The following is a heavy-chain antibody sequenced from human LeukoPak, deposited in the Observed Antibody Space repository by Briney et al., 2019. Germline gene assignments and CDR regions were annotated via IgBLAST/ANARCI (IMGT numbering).Heavy chain of an antibody. CDR1: GYTFTGYY. CDR2: INPNSGGT. J-gene: IGHJ4*02. CDR3: ARPADVGSWYFFDT. V-gene: IGHV1-2*02. Sequence: ASVKVSCKASGYTFTGYYIHWVRQAPGQGLEWTGWINPNSGGTNYAQKFQGRVTMTRDTSISTAYMELSRLTSDDTAVFYCARPADVGSWYFFDTWGQGTLVTVSS. D-gene: IGHD6-13*01.